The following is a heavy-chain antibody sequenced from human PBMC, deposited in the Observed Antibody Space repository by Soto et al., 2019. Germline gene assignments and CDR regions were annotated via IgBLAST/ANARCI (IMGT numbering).Heavy chain of an antibody. D-gene: IGHD2-8*02. J-gene: IGHJ5*02. CDR1: GASIGSGGW. Sequence: QVHLQESGPGLVKPSETLSLTCAVSGASIGSGGWWRWVRQHPGKGLEWIAEIFHDGNTNYSPSLKSRVTISVDKSQNQFSLNVYSVTAADTAVYYCARHEGWTGPDQWGQGTLVTVSS. CDR3: ARHEGWTGPDQ. V-gene: IGHV4-4*02. CDR2: IFHDGNT.